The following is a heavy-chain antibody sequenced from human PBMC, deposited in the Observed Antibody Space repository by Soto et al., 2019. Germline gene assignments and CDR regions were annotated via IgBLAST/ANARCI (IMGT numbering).Heavy chain of an antibody. Sequence: SETLSLNCTVSGDSISSYDWSCIRQAPGKKLEWIGYIYSSGTTNYNPSLKSRVTMSRDTSKNQFSLKLSSVTTADTAVYYCARDHSSGWVNWFDPWGQGTLVT. J-gene: IGHJ5*02. CDR2: IYSSGTT. CDR1: GDSISSYD. V-gene: IGHV4-59*01. CDR3: ARDHSSGWVNWFDP. D-gene: IGHD3-22*01.